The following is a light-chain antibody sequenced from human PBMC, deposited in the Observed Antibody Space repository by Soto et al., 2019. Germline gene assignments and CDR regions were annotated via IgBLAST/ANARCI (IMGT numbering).Light chain of an antibody. V-gene: IGLV2-14*03. CDR3: SSYITISTYV. Sequence: QSVLTQPASVSGSPGQSITISCTGTSSDVGGYNYVSWYQQHPGKAPKLIIYDVSNRPSGVSNRFSGSKSANTASLTISGLQAEDEADYYCSSYITISTYVFGTGTKLTVL. CDR1: SSDVGGYNY. J-gene: IGLJ1*01. CDR2: DVS.